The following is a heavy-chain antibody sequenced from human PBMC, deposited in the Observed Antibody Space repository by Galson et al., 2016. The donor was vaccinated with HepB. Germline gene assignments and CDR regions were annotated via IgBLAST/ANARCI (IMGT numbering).Heavy chain of an antibody. CDR3: VRYTDSWD. CDR2: ISPDGRTT. Sequence: SLRLSCAASGFTFSSDWMHWVRQAPGGGLLWLSVISPDGRTTIYADSVKGRFTIPRDNARNTLYLQMNSLRADDTAVYYCVRYTDSWDWGQGTLVTVSS. J-gene: IGHJ4*02. V-gene: IGHV3-74*01. D-gene: IGHD2-2*02. CDR1: GFTFSSDW.